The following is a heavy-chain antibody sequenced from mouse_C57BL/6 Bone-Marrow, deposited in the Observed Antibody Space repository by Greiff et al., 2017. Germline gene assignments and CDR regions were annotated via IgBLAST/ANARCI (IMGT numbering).Heavy chain of an antibody. V-gene: IGHV1-55*01. D-gene: IGHD1-1*01. Sequence: QVQLQQPGAELVKPGASVKMSCKASGYTFTSYWITWVKQRPGQGLEWIGDIYPGSGSTNYNEKFKSKATLTVDTSSSTAYMQLSSLTSEDSAVYYCARATVVATYPVDDWGQGTTLPVCS. CDR2: IYPGSGST. J-gene: IGHJ2*01. CDR3: ARATVVATYPVDD. CDR1: GYTFTSYW.